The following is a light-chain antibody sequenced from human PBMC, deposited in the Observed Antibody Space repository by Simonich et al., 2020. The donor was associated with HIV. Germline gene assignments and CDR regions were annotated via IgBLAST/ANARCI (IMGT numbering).Light chain of an antibody. CDR2: AAS. CDR3: QQSYSTPRT. J-gene: IGKJ5*01. Sequence: DIQMTQSPSTLSASVGDRVTITCRARESISSWLAWYQQKSGKAPKLLSYAASSLQSGVPARFRGSGSGTDFTLTISRLQPEDFATYYCQQSYSTPRTFGQGTPLEIK. V-gene: IGKV1-39*01. CDR1: ESISSW.